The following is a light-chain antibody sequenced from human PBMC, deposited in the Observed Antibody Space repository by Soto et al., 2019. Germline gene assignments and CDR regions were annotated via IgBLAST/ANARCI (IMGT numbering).Light chain of an antibody. CDR1: QSVSRNY. CDR3: QQYGSSPRYT. Sequence: ETVLTQSPGTLSLSPGERATLSCRASQSVSRNYLAWYQQKPGQAPRLLIYGASSRATGIPDRFSGSGSGTDFTLTISRLEPEDFAVYYCQQYGSSPRYTFAQGTKVDIK. J-gene: IGKJ2*01. CDR2: GAS. V-gene: IGKV3-20*01.